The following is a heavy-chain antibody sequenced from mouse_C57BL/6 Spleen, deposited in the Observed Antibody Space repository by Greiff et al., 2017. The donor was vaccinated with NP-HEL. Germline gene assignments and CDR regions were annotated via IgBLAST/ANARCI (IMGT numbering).Heavy chain of an antibody. CDR1: GYTFTSYW. J-gene: IGHJ1*03. CDR2: IYPGSGST. Sequence: VQLQQPGAELVKPGASVKMSCKASGYTFTSYWITWVKQRPGQGLEWIGDIYPGSGSTNYNEKFKSKATLTVDTSSSTAYMQHSSLTSEDSAVYYSAIRDSNYWYFDVWGTGTTVTVSS. V-gene: IGHV1-55*01. D-gene: IGHD2-5*01. CDR3: AIRDSNYWYFDV.